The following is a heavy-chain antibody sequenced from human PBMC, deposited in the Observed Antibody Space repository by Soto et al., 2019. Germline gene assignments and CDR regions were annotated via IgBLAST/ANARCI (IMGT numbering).Heavy chain of an antibody. D-gene: IGHD3-3*01. CDR1: GFTFSSYA. Sequence: ESLRLSCAASGFTFSSYAMSWVRQAPGKGLEWVSAISGSGGSTYYADSVKGRFTISRDNSKNTLYLQMNSLRAEDTAVYYCAKALPNPNDFWSGYPDYYYYYYMDVWGKGTTVTVSS. CDR3: AKALPNPNDFWSGYPDYYYYYYMDV. J-gene: IGHJ6*03. CDR2: ISGSGGST. V-gene: IGHV3-23*01.